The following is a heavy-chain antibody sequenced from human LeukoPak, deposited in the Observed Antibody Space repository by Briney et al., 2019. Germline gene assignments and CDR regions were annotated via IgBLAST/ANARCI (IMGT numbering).Heavy chain of an antibody. D-gene: IGHD3-22*01. J-gene: IGHJ5*02. Sequence: ASETLSLTCTVSGYSISSGYYWGWIRQPPGKGLEWIGSIYYSGSTYYNPSLKSRVTISVDTSKNQFSLKLSSVTAADTAVYYCARDAHLRRIVTWFDPWGQGTLVTVSS. CDR3: ARDAHLRRIVTWFDP. V-gene: IGHV4-38-2*02. CDR1: GYSISSGYY. CDR2: IYYSGST.